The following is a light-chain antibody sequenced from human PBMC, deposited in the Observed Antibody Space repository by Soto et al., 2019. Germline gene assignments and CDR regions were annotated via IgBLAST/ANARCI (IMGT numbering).Light chain of an antibody. Sequence: CAGTSSDVGRYDYVSWYQQHPGEAPKLVVYDVTKRPSGVPDRFSGSKSGNTASLTISGLQAEDEADYYCCSYAGIYSYVFGTGTKLTVL. CDR2: DVT. CDR1: SSDVGRYDY. J-gene: IGLJ1*01. V-gene: IGLV2-11*03. CDR3: CSYAGIYSYV.